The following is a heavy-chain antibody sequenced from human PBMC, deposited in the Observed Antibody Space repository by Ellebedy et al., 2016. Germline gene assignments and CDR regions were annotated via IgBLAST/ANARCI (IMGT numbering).Heavy chain of an antibody. Sequence: GESLKISCAASGFTVSNAWMNWVRQAPGKGLEWVGRIKSKTDGGAADYAAPVKGRFTISRDDSKNTLYLQMNSLKTEDTAVYFCTTVYRYNHDSVWGQGTLVTVSP. CDR2: IKSKTDGGAA. J-gene: IGHJ4*02. CDR3: TTVYRYNHDSV. CDR1: GFTVSNAW. V-gene: IGHV3-15*01. D-gene: IGHD3-16*01.